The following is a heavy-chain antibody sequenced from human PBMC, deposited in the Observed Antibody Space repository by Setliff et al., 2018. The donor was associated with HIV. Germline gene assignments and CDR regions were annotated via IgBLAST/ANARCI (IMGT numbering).Heavy chain of an antibody. Sequence: ESGPTLVNPTQTLTLTCTFSGFSLSTSGVGVGWIRQPPGKALEWLALIYWDDDKFYNPSLKSRLTITKDTSKNRVVLTMTNLDPVDTATYFCAHGRIAAADPGYFDLWGRGTLVTVSS. CDR2: IYWDDDK. CDR3: AHGRIAAADPGYFDL. J-gene: IGHJ2*01. CDR1: GFSLSTSGVG. V-gene: IGHV2-5*02. D-gene: IGHD6-13*01.